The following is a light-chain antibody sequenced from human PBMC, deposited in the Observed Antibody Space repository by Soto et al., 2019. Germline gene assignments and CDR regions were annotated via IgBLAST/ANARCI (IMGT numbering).Light chain of an antibody. Sequence: QPVLTQPPSASGTPGQRVTISCSGSSSNIGSDYVYWYQQLPGTAPKVLIYRNDQRPSGVPDRFSGSKSGTSASLAISGLRSEDEADYWCAGWDARLSAWVFGGGTQLTVL. J-gene: IGLJ3*02. CDR2: RND. V-gene: IGLV1-47*01. CDR1: SSNIGSDY. CDR3: AGWDARLSAWV.